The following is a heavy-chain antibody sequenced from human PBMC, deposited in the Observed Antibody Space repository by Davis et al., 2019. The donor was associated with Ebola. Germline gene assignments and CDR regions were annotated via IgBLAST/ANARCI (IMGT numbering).Heavy chain of an antibody. V-gene: IGHV1-46*01. J-gene: IGHJ6*02. D-gene: IGHD6-19*01. CDR3: ARDQAVAGTVLYYYYGMDV. Sequence: ASVKVSCKASGYTFTSYGISWVRQAPGQGLEWMGIINPSGGSTSYAQKFQGRVTMTRDTSTSTVYMELSSLRSADTAVYYCARDQAVAGTVLYYYYGMDVWGQGTTVTVSS. CDR1: GYTFTSYG. CDR2: INPSGGST.